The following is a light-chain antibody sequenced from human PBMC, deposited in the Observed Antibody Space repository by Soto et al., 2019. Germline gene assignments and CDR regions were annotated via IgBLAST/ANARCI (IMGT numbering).Light chain of an antibody. J-gene: IGKJ4*01. CDR1: QSLLYSSNNRNY. CDR3: QQYYDTPLT. CDR2: WAS. V-gene: IGKV4-1*01. Sequence: DIVLTQSPDSLTLSLGETATISCKSSQSLLYSSNNRNYLAWYQQKPRQPPILLIYWASTRDSGVPGRYTGSGSETDFTLTISSLRDEDVAVYYCQQYYDTPLTFGGGTTVEIK.